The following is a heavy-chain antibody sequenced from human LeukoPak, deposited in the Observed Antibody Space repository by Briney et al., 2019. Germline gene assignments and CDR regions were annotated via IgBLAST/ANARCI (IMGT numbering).Heavy chain of an antibody. J-gene: IGHJ4*02. CDR3: AREGGPYRPLDY. V-gene: IGHV4-4*02. CDR2: VNLQGST. Sequence: PSGTLSLTCGVSGGSITNTNYWTWVRPPPGKGLEWIGEVNLQGSTNYNPSLMGRVAISVDTSENHISLQLTSVTAPDTAVYYCAREGGPYRPLDYSGQGTLVTVSS. CDR1: GGSITNTNY.